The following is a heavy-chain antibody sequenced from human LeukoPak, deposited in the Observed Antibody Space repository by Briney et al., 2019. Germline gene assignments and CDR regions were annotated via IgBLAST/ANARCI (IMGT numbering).Heavy chain of an antibody. Sequence: SVKVSCKASGYTFTSYGISWVRQAPGQGLEWMGGIIPIFGTANYAQKFQGRVTITADESTSTAYMELSSLRSEDTAVYYCASMRRCTNGVCYKGPSTLYYYYGMDVWGQGTTVTVSS. J-gene: IGHJ6*02. CDR3: ASMRRCTNGVCYKGPSTLYYYYGMDV. D-gene: IGHD2-8*01. CDR2: IIPIFGTA. V-gene: IGHV1-69*13. CDR1: GYTFTSYG.